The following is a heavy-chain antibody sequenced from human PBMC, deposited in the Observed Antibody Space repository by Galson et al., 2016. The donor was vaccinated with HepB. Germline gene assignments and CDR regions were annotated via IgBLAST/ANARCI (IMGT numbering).Heavy chain of an antibody. CDR2: ISHDGGKS. Sequence: SLRLSCAASGFIFSDYGLNWVRQAPGKGLEWVALISHDGGKSFYADFVKGRLTISRDNSKNTVFLEINNLRIDDTATYYCAKASEGRISYYMDVWGKGTIVTVS. CDR1: GFIFSDYG. CDR3: AKASEGRISYYMDV. V-gene: IGHV3-30*18. J-gene: IGHJ6*03.